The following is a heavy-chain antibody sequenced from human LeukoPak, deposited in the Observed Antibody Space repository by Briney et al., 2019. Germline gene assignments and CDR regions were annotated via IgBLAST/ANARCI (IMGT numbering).Heavy chain of an antibody. CDR3: AYRYGSGTLDS. J-gene: IGHJ4*02. V-gene: IGHV3-53*01. Sequence: GGSLRLSCAASGFTVRSNCMSWVRQAPGKGLEWVSVVYSGGGTYYGDSVKGRFTISRDNSNDTLYLQMNSLRVEDTAVYYCAYRYGSGTLDSWGQGTLVTVSS. D-gene: IGHD3-10*01. CDR1: GFTVRSNC. CDR2: VYSGGGT.